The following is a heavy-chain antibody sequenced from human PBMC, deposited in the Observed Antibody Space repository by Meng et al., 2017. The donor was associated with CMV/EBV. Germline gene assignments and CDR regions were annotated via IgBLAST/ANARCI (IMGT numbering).Heavy chain of an antibody. CDR2: IKSKTDGGTT. J-gene: IGHJ4*02. V-gene: IGHV3-15*01. CDR3: TTPIYSYGPPFGY. CDR1: GFTFSNAW. Sequence: SGFTFSNAWMSWVRQAPGKGPEWVGRIKSKTDGGTTDYAAPVKGRFTISRDDSKNTLYLQMNSLKTEDTAVYYCTTPIYSYGPPFGYWGQGTLVTVSS. D-gene: IGHD5-18*01.